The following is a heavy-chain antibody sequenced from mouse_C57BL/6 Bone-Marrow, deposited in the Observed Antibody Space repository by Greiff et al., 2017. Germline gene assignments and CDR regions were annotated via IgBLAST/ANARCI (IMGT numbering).Heavy chain of an antibody. CDR1: EYEFPSHD. Sequence: EVNVVESGGGLVQPGESLKLSCESNEYEFPSHDMSWVRKTPEKRLELVAAINSDGGSTYYPDTMERRFIISRDNTKKTLYLQMSSLRSEDTALYYCARRPLLWVSCGYFDVWGTGTTVTVSS. V-gene: IGHV5-2*01. CDR2: INSDGGST. D-gene: IGHD2-1*01. J-gene: IGHJ1*03. CDR3: ARRPLLWVSCGYFDV.